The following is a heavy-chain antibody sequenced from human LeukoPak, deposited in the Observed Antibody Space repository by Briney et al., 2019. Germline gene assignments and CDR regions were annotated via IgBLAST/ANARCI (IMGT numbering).Heavy chain of an antibody. CDR2: ITSSSSSI. V-gene: IGHV3-21*01. J-gene: IGHJ6*03. CDR3: ARDPRLVRTYSDYYYMDV. D-gene: IGHD4-23*01. CDR1: GFTFSSYA. Sequence: GGSLRLSCAASGFTFSSYAMSWVRQAPGEGLEWVSSITSSSSSIYYADSVKGRITISRDNARNSLYLQMNSLRAEDTAVYYCARDPRLVRTYSDYYYMDVWGKGTTVTVSS.